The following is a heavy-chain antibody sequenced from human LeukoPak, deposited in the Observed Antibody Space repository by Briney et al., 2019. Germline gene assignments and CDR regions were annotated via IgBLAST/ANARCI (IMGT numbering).Heavy chain of an antibody. CDR3: ARDDPDSSGYYDDY. CDR2: IYYSGST. V-gene: IGHV4-30-4*01. J-gene: IGHJ4*02. Sequence: SQTLSLTCTVSGGSISSGDYYWSWIRQPPGKGLEWIGYIYYSGSTYYNPSLKSRVTISVDTSKNQFSLKLSSVTAADTAVYYCARDDPDSSGYYDDYWGQGTLVTVSS. CDR1: GGSISSGDYY. D-gene: IGHD3-22*01.